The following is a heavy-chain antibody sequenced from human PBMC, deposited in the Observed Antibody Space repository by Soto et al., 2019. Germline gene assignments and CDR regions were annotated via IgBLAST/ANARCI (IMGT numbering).Heavy chain of an antibody. CDR1: VFSLSTSGVG. CDR3: AHRRYGDLHFDY. CDR2: IYWDDDK. Sequence: QITLKESGPTLVKPTQTLMLTCTFSVFSLSTSGVGVGWIRRPPGKALEWLALIYWDDDKRYSPSLKSRLTITKDTSKNQVVLTMTIMDPVDTATYYYAHRRYGDLHFDYWGQGTLVTVSS. J-gene: IGHJ4*02. V-gene: IGHV2-5*02. D-gene: IGHD2-21*02.